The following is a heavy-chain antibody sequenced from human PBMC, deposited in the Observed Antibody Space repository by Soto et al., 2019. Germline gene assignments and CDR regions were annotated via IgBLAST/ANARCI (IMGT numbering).Heavy chain of an antibody. CDR3: AKNSAATIRVGFDY. Sequence: EVQLLESGGGLVQPGGSLRLSCAASGFTFATYTMSWVRQTPGKGLEWVSAITGSDGRTYYADSVKSRLTISRENSKNTLYLQMNSLGAEDTAVYYCAKNSAATIRVGFDYWGQGTLVTVSS. CDR2: ITGSDGRT. J-gene: IGHJ4*02. CDR1: GFTFATYT. V-gene: IGHV3-23*01. D-gene: IGHD6-25*01.